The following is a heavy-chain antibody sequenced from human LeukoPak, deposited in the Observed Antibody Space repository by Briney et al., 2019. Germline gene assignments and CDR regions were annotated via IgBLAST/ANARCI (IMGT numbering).Heavy chain of an antibody. D-gene: IGHD3-10*01. V-gene: IGHV1-2*02. CDR2: INPNSGGT. CDR3: ARVFFDSSGSYYRPRYYYYYMDV. J-gene: IGHJ6*03. Sequence: GASVKVSCKASGYTFTGYYMHWVRQAPGQGLEWMGWINPNSGGTNYAQKFQGRVTMTRDTSISTAYMELSRLRSDDTAVYYCARVFFDSSGSYYRPRYYYYYMDVWGKGTTVTVSS. CDR1: GYTFTGYY.